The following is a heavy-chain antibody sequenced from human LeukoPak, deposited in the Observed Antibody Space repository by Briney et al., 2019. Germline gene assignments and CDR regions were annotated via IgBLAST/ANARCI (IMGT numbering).Heavy chain of an antibody. CDR3: ARGDYYGSGSYSDY. D-gene: IGHD3-10*01. Sequence: GGSLRLSCAASGFTFSSYAMHWVRQAPGKGLEWVAVISYDGSNKYYADSVKGRFTISRDNSENTLYLQMNSLRAEDTAVYYCARGDYYGSGSYSDYWGQGTLVTVSS. CDR1: GFTFSSYA. CDR2: ISYDGSNK. V-gene: IGHV3-30-3*01. J-gene: IGHJ4*02.